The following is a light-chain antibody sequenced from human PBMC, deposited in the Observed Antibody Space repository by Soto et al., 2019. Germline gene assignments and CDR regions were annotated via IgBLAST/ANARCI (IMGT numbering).Light chain of an antibody. Sequence: QSALTQPASVSGSPGQSITISCTGTSSDVGSYNLVSWYQQHPGKAPKLMIYEVNKRPSWVSNRFSGSKSGNTASLTISGMQAEDEADYYCCAYAGSSTPWVFVTGTKLTVL. CDR2: EVN. V-gene: IGLV2-23*02. CDR3: CAYAGSSTPWV. J-gene: IGLJ1*01. CDR1: SSDVGSYNL.